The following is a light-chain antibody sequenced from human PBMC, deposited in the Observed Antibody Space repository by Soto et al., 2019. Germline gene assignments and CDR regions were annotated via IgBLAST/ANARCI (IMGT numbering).Light chain of an antibody. V-gene: IGKV3-15*01. Sequence: EIVMTQSPATLSVSPGERATLSCRACQSVSSNLAWYQQKPGQAPRLLIYGASTRATGIPARFSGSGSGTEFTLTISSLQSEDVAVYYCKQYNNLPGTFGQGNKGDIK. J-gene: IGKJ1*01. CDR3: KQYNNLPGT. CDR1: QSVSSN. CDR2: GAS.